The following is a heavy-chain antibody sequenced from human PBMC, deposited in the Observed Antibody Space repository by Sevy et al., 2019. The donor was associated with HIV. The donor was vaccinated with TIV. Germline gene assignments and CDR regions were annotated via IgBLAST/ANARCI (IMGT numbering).Heavy chain of an antibody. J-gene: IGHJ3*01. CDR1: GFTFSDYA. CDR2: INWSGSNT. D-gene: IGHD3-22*01. Sequence: GGSLRLSCAASGFTFSDYAMSWVRQAPGKGLEWVSGINWSGSNTGYADSVKGRFTISRDDAKNSLYLQMKSLRAEDTALYYCARNTYYLYTTGFGAFDLWGQGTLVTVSS. V-gene: IGHV3-20*04. CDR3: ARNTYYLYTTGFGAFDL.